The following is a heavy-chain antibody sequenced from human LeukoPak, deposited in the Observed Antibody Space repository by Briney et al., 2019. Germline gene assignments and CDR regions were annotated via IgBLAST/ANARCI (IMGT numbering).Heavy chain of an antibody. V-gene: IGHV3-21*01. J-gene: IGHJ4*02. D-gene: IGHD3-3*01. Sequence: PGGSLRLSCAASGFTFSSFTMNWVRQAPGKGLEWVSSITTSTGYIYYADSVKGRFTISRDNAKNSLYLQMNSLRAEDTAVYYCARDYSYGSGYLYWGQGTLVTVSS. CDR1: GFTFSSFT. CDR2: ITTSTGYI. CDR3: ARDYSYGSGYLY.